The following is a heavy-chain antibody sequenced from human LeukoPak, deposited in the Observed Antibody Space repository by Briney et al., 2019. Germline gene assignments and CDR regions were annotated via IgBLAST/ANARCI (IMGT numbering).Heavy chain of an antibody. CDR1: GFTFSSYG. J-gene: IGHJ3*02. D-gene: IGHD6-19*01. CDR3: ASYSSGWYKNAFDI. CDR2: IWYDGSNK. Sequence: GGSLRLSCAASGFTFSSYGMHWVRQAPGKGLEWVAVIWYDGSNKYYADSVKGRFTISRDNSKNTLCLQMNSLRAEDTAVYYCASYSSGWYKNAFDIWGQGTMVTVSS. V-gene: IGHV3-33*01.